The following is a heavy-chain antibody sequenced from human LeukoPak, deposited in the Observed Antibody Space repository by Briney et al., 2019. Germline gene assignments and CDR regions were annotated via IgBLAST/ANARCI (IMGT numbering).Heavy chain of an antibody. CDR1: GYTFTSYA. J-gene: IGHJ4*02. Sequence: ASVKVSCKASGYTFTSYAMHWVRQAPGQRLEWMGWINAGNGNTKYSQEFQGRVTITRDTSASTAYMELSSLRSEDMAVYYCARAAFFGSGRLFDYWGQGTLVTVSS. CDR3: ARAAFFGSGRLFDY. V-gene: IGHV1-3*03. CDR2: INAGNGNT. D-gene: IGHD3-10*01.